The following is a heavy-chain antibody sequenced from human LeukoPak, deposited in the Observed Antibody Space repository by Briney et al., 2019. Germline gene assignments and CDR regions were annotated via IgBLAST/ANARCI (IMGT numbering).Heavy chain of an antibody. D-gene: IGHD3-16*01. CDR3: ARDYTVGPLYYYYMDV. Sequence: PGGSLRLSCAASGFTFSSYEMNWVRQAPGKGLEWVSYISSSGSTIYYADSVKGRFTISRDNAKNSLYLQMNSLRAEDTAVYYCARDYTVGPLYYYYMDVWGKGTTVTISS. V-gene: IGHV3-48*03. J-gene: IGHJ6*03. CDR1: GFTFSSYE. CDR2: ISSSGSTI.